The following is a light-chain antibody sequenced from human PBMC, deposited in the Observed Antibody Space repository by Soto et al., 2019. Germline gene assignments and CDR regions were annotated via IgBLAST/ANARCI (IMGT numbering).Light chain of an antibody. CDR1: QSISTW. Sequence: DIQMTQSPSTLSASVGDRVTITCGASQSISTWLAWYQQKPGKAPKHLIYKASSLESGVPSRFSGSGSGTEFTLTISSLQPDDFATYYCQQYNSAPWTFGQGTKVEIK. CDR3: QQYNSAPWT. CDR2: KAS. V-gene: IGKV1-5*03. J-gene: IGKJ1*01.